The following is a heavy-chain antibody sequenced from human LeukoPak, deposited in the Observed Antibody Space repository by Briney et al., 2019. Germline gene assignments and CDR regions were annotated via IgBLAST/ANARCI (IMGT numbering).Heavy chain of an antibody. CDR1: GFIVSSNY. J-gene: IGHJ4*01. D-gene: IGHD3-9*01. Sequence: GGSLRLSCAASGFIVSSNYMSWVRQAPGKGLEWVSVIYSGGSTYYADSVKGRFTISRDNSKNTLYLQMNSLRAEDTAVYYCARASLYDILTGYYTPYYFDYWGRGTLVTVSS. CDR2: IYSGGST. CDR3: ARASLYDILTGYYTPYYFDY. V-gene: IGHV3-53*01.